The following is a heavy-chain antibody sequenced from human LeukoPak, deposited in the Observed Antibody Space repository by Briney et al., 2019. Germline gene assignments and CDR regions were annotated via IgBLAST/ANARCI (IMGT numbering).Heavy chain of an antibody. CDR1: GFTSSNYA. J-gene: IGHJ3*01. V-gene: IGHV3-30-3*01. Sequence: AGSSLRLSCAASGFTSSNYAVHWVRPAPGKGLEWVSLISDDGSNKYYTNSVKGRFTISRDNSKNTLYMQMNSLRAEDTAVYYCATRTSGAFDFWGQGTMVIVSS. CDR3: ATRTSGAFDF. CDR2: ISDDGSNK.